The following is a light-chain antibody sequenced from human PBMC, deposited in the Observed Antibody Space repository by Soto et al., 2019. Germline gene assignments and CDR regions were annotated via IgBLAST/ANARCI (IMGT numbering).Light chain of an antibody. Sequence: EIVMTQSPATLSVSPGESATLSCRASQSVSSNLAWYQQKPGQAPRLLIYGASTRATGIPARFSGSGSGTEFTLTISSLQSEDYAVYYCHQYNNWPPWTFGQGTKVDTK. V-gene: IGKV3-15*01. CDR1: QSVSSN. J-gene: IGKJ1*01. CDR2: GAS. CDR3: HQYNNWPPWT.